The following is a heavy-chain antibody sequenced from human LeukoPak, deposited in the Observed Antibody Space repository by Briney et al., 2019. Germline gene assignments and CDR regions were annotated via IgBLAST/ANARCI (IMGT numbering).Heavy chain of an antibody. CDR3: ARSIPGDY. J-gene: IGHJ4*02. CDR2: ISSSGGAI. CDR1: GFTFSSYS. Sequence: GGSLRLSCVASGFTFSSYSMSWVRQAPGKGLEWLSYISSSGGAIYYADSVKGRFTISRDNAKNSLYLQMNSLRADDTAVYYCARSIPGDYWGQGTLVTVSS. V-gene: IGHV3-48*01.